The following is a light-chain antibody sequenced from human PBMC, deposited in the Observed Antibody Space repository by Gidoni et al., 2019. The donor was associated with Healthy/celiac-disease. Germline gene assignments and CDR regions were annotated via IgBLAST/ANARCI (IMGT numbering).Light chain of an antibody. CDR2: EDN. Sequence: NFMLNQPHSVSESPGKTVTISCTRSSGSIASNYVQWYQQRPGSAPTTVIYEDNQRPSGVPDRFSGSIDSSSNSASLTISGLKTEDEADYYCQSYDSSNWVFGGGTKLTVL. J-gene: IGLJ3*02. CDR3: QSYDSSNWV. CDR1: SGSIASNY. V-gene: IGLV6-57*04.